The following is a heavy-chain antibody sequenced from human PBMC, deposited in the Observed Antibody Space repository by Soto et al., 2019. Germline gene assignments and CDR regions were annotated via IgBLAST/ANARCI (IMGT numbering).Heavy chain of an antibody. V-gene: IGHV3-23*01. CDR2: ISGSGGST. CDR1: GLTFSSLA. CDR3: AKDADTYDFWSANQPYTHAY. D-gene: IGHD3-3*01. Sequence: PGGSMRLSCAASGLTFSSLAMSWVSQAPGKGLEWVSAISGSGGSTYYADSVKGRFTISRDNSKNTLYLQMNSLRAEDTAVYYCAKDADTYDFWSANQPYTHAYWGQGTLVTVSS. J-gene: IGHJ4*02.